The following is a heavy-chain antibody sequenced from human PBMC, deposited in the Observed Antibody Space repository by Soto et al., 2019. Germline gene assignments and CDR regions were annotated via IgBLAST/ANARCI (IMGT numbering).Heavy chain of an antibody. Sequence: EVPLVESGGGLVKPGGSLRLSCAASGFTFSSYSMNWVRQAPGKGLEWVSSISSSSSYIYYADSVKGRFTISRDNAKNSLYLQMNSLRAEDTAVYYCARGSEYDFWSGYYSGDNWFDPWGQGTLVTVSS. V-gene: IGHV3-21*01. J-gene: IGHJ5*02. D-gene: IGHD3-3*01. CDR3: ARGSEYDFWSGYYSGDNWFDP. CDR1: GFTFSSYS. CDR2: ISSSSSYI.